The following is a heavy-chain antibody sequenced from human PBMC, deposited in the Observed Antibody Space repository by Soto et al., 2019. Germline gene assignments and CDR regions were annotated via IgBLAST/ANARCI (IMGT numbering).Heavy chain of an antibody. J-gene: IGHJ4*02. D-gene: IGHD1-1*01. CDR3: AKGLTIGGTTRSFDY. CDR2: ISTSGGDT. V-gene: IGHV3-23*01. Sequence: GGSLRLSCAASGFIYSRYAMTWVRQAPGKGLEWVSVISTSGGDTFYADSVKGRFTISRDNSKNTLYLQMNSLRAEDTAVYDCAKGLTIGGTTRSFDYWGQGTLVTVSS. CDR1: GFIYSRYA.